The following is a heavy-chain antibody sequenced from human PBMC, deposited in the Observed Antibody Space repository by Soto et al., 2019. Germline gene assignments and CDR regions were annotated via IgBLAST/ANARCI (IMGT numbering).Heavy chain of an antibody. D-gene: IGHD4-4*01. V-gene: IGHV4-59*08. CDR2: IYNIGST. CDR1: GGSISGYY. Sequence: SETLSLTCTVSGGSISGYYWSWLRQPPGKGLEWIGYIYNIGSTNYNPSLRSRVTMSMDTSQEQFSLKLSSVTATDTAVYYCARTLGPQVTGYVDSDYRWTIDQWGQGTLVTVSS. J-gene: IGHJ4*02. CDR3: ARTLGPQVTGYVDSDYRWTIDQ.